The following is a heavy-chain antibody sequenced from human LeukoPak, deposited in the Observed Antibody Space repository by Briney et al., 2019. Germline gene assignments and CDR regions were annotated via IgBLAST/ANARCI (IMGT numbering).Heavy chain of an antibody. Sequence: GGSLRLSCAASGFTFSSYAMSWVRQAPGKGLEWVSAISGSGGSTYYADSVKGRFTISRDNSKNTLYLQMNSLRAEDTAVYYCAKGSKLNYDSSGYYFYYFDYWGRGTLVTVSS. D-gene: IGHD3-22*01. CDR1: GFTFSSYA. V-gene: IGHV3-23*01. CDR3: AKGSKLNYDSSGYYFYYFDY. J-gene: IGHJ4*02. CDR2: ISGSGGST.